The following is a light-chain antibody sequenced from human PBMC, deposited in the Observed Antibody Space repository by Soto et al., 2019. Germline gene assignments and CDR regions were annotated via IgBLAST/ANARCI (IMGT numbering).Light chain of an antibody. Sequence: QSVLTQPPSVSGAPGQRVTISCTGSSSNIGAGYDVHWYQQLPGTAPKLLIYGYFNRPSGVPDRFSGSKSGTSASLAITGLQAEDEADYSCQSYDSSLSGYVFGTGTKVTVL. CDR1: SSNIGAGYD. V-gene: IGLV1-40*01. CDR2: GYF. CDR3: QSYDSSLSGYV. J-gene: IGLJ1*01.